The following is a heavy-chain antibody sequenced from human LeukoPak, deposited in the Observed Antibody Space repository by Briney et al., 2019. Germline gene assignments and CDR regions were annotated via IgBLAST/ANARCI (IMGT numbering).Heavy chain of an antibody. V-gene: IGHV3-49*04. Sequence: GGSLRLSCTASGFTFGDHAMSWVRQAPGKGLEWVGFIRSKAYRGTTEYAASVKGRFSISRDDSESIVYLQMNSLKTEDTAVYYCTRGPMQLWLHNCMDVWGQGTTVTVSS. CDR3: TRGPMQLWLHNCMDV. J-gene: IGHJ6*02. CDR1: GFTFGDHA. CDR2: IRSKAYRGTT. D-gene: IGHD1-1*01.